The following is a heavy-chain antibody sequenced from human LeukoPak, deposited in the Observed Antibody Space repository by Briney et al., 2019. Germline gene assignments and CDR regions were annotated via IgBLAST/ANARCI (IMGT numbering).Heavy chain of an antibody. D-gene: IGHD1-1*01. J-gene: IGHJ6*04. CDR3: AKGSRTGQFPMDV. CDR1: GFTASTYG. Sequence: GGSLRLSCAASGFTASTYGVSWVRQARGKGLQWVSAIVGGAGYTFYADSVRGRFTISRDNSWNSLYLQMNSLRDDDTAVYYCAKGSRTGQFPMDVWGKGTTVTVSS. CDR2: IVGGAGYT. V-gene: IGHV3-23*01.